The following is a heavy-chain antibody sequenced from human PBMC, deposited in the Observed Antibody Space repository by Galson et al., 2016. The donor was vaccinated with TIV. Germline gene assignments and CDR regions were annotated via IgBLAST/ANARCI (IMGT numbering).Heavy chain of an antibody. CDR1: GYTFTSSG. Sequence: SVKVSCKASGYTFTSSGINWVRQAPGQGLEWMGWISAYNGNTNYAQNLQGRVTVTTDTSTSTAYMELKSLRSDDTAVYYCASVPSSGWYVASHDYLGQGTLVTVSS. CDR3: ASVPSSGWYVASHDY. V-gene: IGHV1-18*01. CDR2: ISAYNGNT. D-gene: IGHD6-19*01. J-gene: IGHJ4*02.